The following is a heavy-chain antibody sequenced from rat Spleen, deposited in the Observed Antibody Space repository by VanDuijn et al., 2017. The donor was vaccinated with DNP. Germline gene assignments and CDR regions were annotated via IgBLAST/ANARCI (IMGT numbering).Heavy chain of an antibody. V-gene: IGHV5-22*01. CDR2: ISYDGVST. CDR3: ARNVLPLRVWDY. D-gene: IGHD1-4*01. Sequence: EVQLVESGGGLVQPGRSLKISCAASGFTFSDYYMAWVRRTPAKGLEWVAYISYDGVSTYNGGSVKGRFTISRDIAKSTLYLEMNSLRSEDMATYYCARNVLPLRVWDYWGQGVMVTVSS. CDR1: GFTFSDYY. J-gene: IGHJ2*01.